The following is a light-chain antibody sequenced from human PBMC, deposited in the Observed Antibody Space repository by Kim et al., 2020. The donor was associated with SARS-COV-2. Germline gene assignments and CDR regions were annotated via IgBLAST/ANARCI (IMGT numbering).Light chain of an antibody. V-gene: IGLV3-19*01. Sequence: SSELTQDPAVSVALGQTVRSTCQGDNIRNYYASWYQQKPGQAPVLVIYIKNSRPSGIPDRFSGSSSGNTASLTITGAQAEDEADYYCSSRDSSGNHVVFGGGTKVTVL. CDR2: IKN. CDR3: SSRDSSGNHVV. J-gene: IGLJ2*01. CDR1: NIRNYY.